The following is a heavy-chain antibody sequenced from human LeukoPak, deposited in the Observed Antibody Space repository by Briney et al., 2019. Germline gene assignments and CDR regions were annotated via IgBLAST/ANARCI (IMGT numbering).Heavy chain of an antibody. Sequence: PGGSLRLSCAASGFTFSSYGMHWVRQAPGKGLEWVAVIWYDGSNKYYADSVKGRFTISRDNSKNTLYLQMNSLRAEDTAVYYCAKGPNLRWPRSYYMDVWGKGTTVTVSS. D-gene: IGHD4-23*01. CDR3: AKGPNLRWPRSYYMDV. CDR1: GFTFSSYG. V-gene: IGHV3-30*02. J-gene: IGHJ6*03. CDR2: IWYDGSNK.